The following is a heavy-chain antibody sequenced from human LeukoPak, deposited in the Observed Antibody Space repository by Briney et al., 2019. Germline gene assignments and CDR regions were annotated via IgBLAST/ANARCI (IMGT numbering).Heavy chain of an antibody. Sequence: GASVKVSCKASGYTFTSYAMNWVRQAPGQGLEWMGWINPNSGNTHYTQKFQDRVTMTRDTSISTAYMELSSLESDDTAIYYCAREGAAAEDVNWFDPWGQGTLVTVSS. CDR1: GYTFTSYA. J-gene: IGHJ5*02. V-gene: IGHV1-2*02. D-gene: IGHD6-25*01. CDR2: INPNSGNT. CDR3: AREGAAAEDVNWFDP.